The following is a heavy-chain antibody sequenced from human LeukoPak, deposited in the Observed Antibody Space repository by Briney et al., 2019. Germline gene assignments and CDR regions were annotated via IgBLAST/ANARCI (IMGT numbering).Heavy chain of an antibody. D-gene: IGHD3-10*02. V-gene: IGHV4-4*09. CDR1: GGSISSQY. CDR2: IDPTGLT. J-gene: IGHJ4*02. CDR3: ARHSSYVSPVRY. Sequence: SETLSLTCTVSGGSISSQYWSWIRQSPGKGLEWIGYIDPTGLTSYNPSLNSRVTISEDTSKNQFSLKVRSVTTADTAVYFCARHSSYVSPVRYWGQGTLVTVSP.